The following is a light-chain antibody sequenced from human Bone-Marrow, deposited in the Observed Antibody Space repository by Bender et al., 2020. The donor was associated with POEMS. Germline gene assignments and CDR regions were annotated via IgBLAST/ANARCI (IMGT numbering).Light chain of an antibody. V-gene: IGLV2-8*01. CDR1: SSDVAAYNY. J-gene: IGLJ1*01. CDR3: SSYSTSSYV. CDR2: EVS. Sequence: QSALTQPPSASGSPGQSVTISCTGTSSDVAAYNYVSWYQQHPGKAPKLMIYEVSKRPSGVPDRFSGSKSGNTASLAVSGDQAVDEADYYCSSYSTSSYVFGTGTKVTVL.